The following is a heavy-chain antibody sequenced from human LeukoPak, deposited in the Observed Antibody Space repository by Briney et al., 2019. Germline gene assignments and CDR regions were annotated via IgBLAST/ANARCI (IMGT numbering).Heavy chain of an antibody. J-gene: IGHJ4*02. CDR3: ARQTGDYVRGSYRPNTIDY. Sequence: SETLSLTCTVSGGSISSYYWSWIRQPPGKGLEWIGYIYYSGSTNYNPSLKSRVTISVDTSKNQFSLKLSSVTAADTAVYYCARQTGDYVRGSYRPNTIDYWGQGTLVTVSS. CDR1: GGSISSYY. CDR2: IYYSGST. D-gene: IGHD3-16*02. V-gene: IGHV4-59*08.